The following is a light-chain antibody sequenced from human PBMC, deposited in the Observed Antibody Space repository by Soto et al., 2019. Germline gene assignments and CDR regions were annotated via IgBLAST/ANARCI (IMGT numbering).Light chain of an antibody. CDR2: GAS. Sequence: IVMTQSPSTRSVSPGERVALSCSASQSIRSNLVWYQQRPGQAPRLLIYGASSRATGIPARFSGRGSGTEFTLTISSLQSEDFAVYYCQHYNNWPPWTFGQGSKVDIK. J-gene: IGKJ1*01. CDR1: QSIRSN. V-gene: IGKV3-15*01. CDR3: QHYNNWPPWT.